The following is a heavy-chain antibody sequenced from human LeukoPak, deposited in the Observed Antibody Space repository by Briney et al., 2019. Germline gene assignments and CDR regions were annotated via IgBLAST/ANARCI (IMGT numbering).Heavy chain of an antibody. V-gene: IGHV5-51*01. J-gene: IGHJ4*02. CDR3: ARGETGIVTPRANFDY. CDR1: GYSFVNYW. Sequence: GESLKISCKGSGYSFVNYWIGWVRQMPGKGLEWMGIIYPGDSDTRYSPTFQGQVTISADRSINTAYLQWSSLRASDTAMYYCARGETGIVTPRANFDYWGQGTVVTVSS. D-gene: IGHD4-23*01. CDR2: IYPGDSDT.